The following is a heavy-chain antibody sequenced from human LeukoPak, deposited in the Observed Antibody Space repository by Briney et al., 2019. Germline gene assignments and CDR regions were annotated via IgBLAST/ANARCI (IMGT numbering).Heavy chain of an antibody. CDR2: ISSSGSTI. V-gene: IGHV3-11*01. CDR3: ARYYSSGYYSNY. J-gene: IGHJ4*02. Sequence: NPGGSLRLSCAASGFTFSDYYMSWIRQAPGKGLEWVSYISSSGSTIYYADSVKGRFTISRDNAKNSLYLQMNSLRAEDTAVYYCARYYSSGYYSNYWGQGTLVTVSS. D-gene: IGHD3-22*01. CDR1: GFTFSDYY.